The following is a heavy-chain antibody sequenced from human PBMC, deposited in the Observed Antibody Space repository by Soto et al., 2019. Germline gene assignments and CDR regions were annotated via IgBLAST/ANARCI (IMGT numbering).Heavy chain of an antibody. V-gene: IGHV3-23*01. CDR3: AKPLLWFGEFDY. CDR1: GFTFSSYA. Sequence: VQLLESGGGLVQPGGSLRLSCAASGFTFSSYAMSWVRQAPGKGLEWVSAISGSGGSTYYADSVKGRFTISRDNSKTTLYLQMNSLRAEDTAVYYCAKPLLWFGEFDYWGQGTLVTVSS. CDR2: ISGSGGST. J-gene: IGHJ4*02. D-gene: IGHD3-10*01.